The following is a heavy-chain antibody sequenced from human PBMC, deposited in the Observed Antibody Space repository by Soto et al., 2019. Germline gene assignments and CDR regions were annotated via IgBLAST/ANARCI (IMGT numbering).Heavy chain of an antibody. D-gene: IGHD3-22*01. Sequence: GGSLRLSCAASGFTFSSYAMSWVRQAPGKGLEWVSAISGSGGSTYYADSVKGRFTISRDNSKNTLYLQMNSLRAEDTAVYYCAKCPTRYYDSSGYYLPDFDYWGQGTLVTVSS. CDR3: AKCPTRYYDSSGYYLPDFDY. V-gene: IGHV3-23*01. CDR1: GFTFSSYA. CDR2: ISGSGGST. J-gene: IGHJ4*02.